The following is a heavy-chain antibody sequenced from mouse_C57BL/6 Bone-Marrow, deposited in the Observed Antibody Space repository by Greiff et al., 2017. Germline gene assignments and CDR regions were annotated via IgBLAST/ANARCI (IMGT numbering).Heavy chain of an antibody. CDR1: GFTFSDYY. Sequence: EVNVVESEGGLVQPGSSMKLSCTASGFTFSDYYMAWVRQVPEKGLEWVANINYDGSSTYYLASLKSRFIISRDNAKNILYLQMSSLKSENTATYYCARDLRSRLDYWGQGTTLTGSS. CDR2: INYDGSST. CDR3: ARDLRSRLDY. D-gene: IGHD1-1*01. J-gene: IGHJ2*01. V-gene: IGHV5-16*01.